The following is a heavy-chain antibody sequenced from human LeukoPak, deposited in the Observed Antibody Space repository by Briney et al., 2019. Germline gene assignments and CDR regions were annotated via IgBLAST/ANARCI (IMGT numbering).Heavy chain of an antibody. D-gene: IGHD2-2*01. Sequence: SETLSLTCTVSGGSISSSSYYWGWIRQPPGKGLEWIGSIYYSGSTYYNPSLKSRVTISVDTSKNQFSLKLSSVTAADTAVYYCARGVVPAAMGYWGQGTLVTVSS. CDR1: GGSISSSSYY. CDR2: IYYSGST. CDR3: ARGVVPAAMGY. V-gene: IGHV4-39*07. J-gene: IGHJ4*02.